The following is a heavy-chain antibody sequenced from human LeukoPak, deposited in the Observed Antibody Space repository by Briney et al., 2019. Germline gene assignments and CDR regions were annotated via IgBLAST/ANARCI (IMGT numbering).Heavy chain of an antibody. CDR3: AREVTYYYYYMDV. CDR1: GGSFSGYY. J-gene: IGHJ6*03. CDR2: INHSGST. V-gene: IGHV4-34*01. Sequence: SETLSLTCAVYGGSFSGYYWSWIRQPPGKGLEWIGEINHSGSTNYNPSLKSRVTISVDTSKNQFSLKLSSVNAADTAVYYCAREVTYYYYYMDVWGKGTTVTVSS. D-gene: IGHD2-21*02.